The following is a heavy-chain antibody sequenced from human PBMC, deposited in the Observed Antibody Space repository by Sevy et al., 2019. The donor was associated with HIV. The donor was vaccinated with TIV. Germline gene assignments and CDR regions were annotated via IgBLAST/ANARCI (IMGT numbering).Heavy chain of an antibody. CDR3: AKDGSGSYFSSYYSDY. Sequence: GGSLRLSCEASGFTFISYGMHWVRQAPGKGLEWVAFIRYDGSNKYYADSVKGRFTISRDNSKNTLYLQMNSLRAEDTAVYYCAKDGSGSYFSSYYSDYWGQGTLVTVSS. J-gene: IGHJ4*02. CDR2: IRYDGSNK. CDR1: GFTFISYG. V-gene: IGHV3-30*02. D-gene: IGHD1-26*01.